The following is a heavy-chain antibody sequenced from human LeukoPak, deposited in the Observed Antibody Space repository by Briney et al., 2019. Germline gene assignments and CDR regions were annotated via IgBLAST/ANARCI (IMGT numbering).Heavy chain of an antibody. V-gene: IGHV4-4*07. CDR2: IYTSGST. D-gene: IGHD6-13*01. CDR3: ARGDRRIAAAGTYYYYYMDV. Sequence: SETLSLTCTVSGGSISSYYWSWIRQPAGKGLEWIGRIYTSGSTNYNPSLKSRVTMSVDTSKNQFSLKLSSVTAADTAVYYCARGDRRIAAAGTYYYYYMDVWGKGTTVTISS. J-gene: IGHJ6*03. CDR1: GGSISSYY.